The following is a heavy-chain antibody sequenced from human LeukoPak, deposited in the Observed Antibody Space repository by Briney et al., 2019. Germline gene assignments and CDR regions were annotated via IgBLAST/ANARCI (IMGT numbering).Heavy chain of an antibody. CDR1: GFTFSSYA. J-gene: IGHJ2*01. D-gene: IGHD1-26*01. V-gene: IGHV3-23*01. CDR3: AKRAGGGYWYFDL. CDR2: ISGSGGST. Sequence: GGSLRLSCAAPGFTFSSYAMSWVRQAPGKGLEWVSGISGSGGSTYYADSVKGRFTISRDNSRNTLYLQMSSLRAEDTAVYYCAKRAGGGYWYFDLWGRGTLVTVSS.